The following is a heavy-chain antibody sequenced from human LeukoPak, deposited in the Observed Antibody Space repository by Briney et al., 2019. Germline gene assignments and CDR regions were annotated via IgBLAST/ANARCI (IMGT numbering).Heavy chain of an antibody. CDR2: IIPIFGTA. CDR1: GGTFSSYA. Sequence: GSSVKVSCKASGGTFSSYAISWVRQAPGQGLEWMGRIIPIFGTASYAQKFQGRVTITTDESTSTAYMELSSLRSEDTAVYYCARAKAMDSGALYYYYYYMDVWGKGTTVTVSS. D-gene: IGHD4/OR15-4a*01. CDR3: ARAKAMDSGALYYYYYYMDV. V-gene: IGHV1-69*05. J-gene: IGHJ6*03.